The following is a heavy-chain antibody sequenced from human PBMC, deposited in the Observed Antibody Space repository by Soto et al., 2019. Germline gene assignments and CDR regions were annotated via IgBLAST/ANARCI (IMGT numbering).Heavy chain of an antibody. CDR2: INSDVSST. J-gene: IGHJ6*02. Sequence: GGSLRLSCAASGFTFSRYWMHCVRQAPWKGLVWVSRINSDVSSTNDADSVKGRFTISRDNAKNTLYLQMNSLRAEDTAAYYCARDPDSSSWYESYYYYRMDVWGQGTTVTV. CDR1: GFTFSRYW. V-gene: IGHV3-74*01. CDR3: ARDPDSSSWYESYYYYRMDV. D-gene: IGHD6-13*01.